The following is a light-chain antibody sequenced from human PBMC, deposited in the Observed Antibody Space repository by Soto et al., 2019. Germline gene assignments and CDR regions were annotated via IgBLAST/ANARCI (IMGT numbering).Light chain of an antibody. CDR2: DDS. CDR1: NIGGKS. J-gene: IGLJ2*01. Sequence: SYELTQPPSVSVAPGQTASITCGGNNIGGKSVNWYQQKPGQAPLVVVYDDSDRPSGIPERFSGSNSAHTATLTISRVEAGDEADYYCHVWDSSSDHVVFGGGTKVTVL. V-gene: IGLV3-21*02. CDR3: HVWDSSSDHVV.